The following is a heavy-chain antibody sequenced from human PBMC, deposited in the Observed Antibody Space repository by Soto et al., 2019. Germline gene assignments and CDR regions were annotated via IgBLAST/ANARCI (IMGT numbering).Heavy chain of an antibody. CDR3: ATDLVGEGYCLPP. V-gene: IGHV4-4*02. CDR2: VFRSGDT. J-gene: IGHJ5*02. D-gene: IGHD2-15*01. CDR1: GFSIAHGQW. Sequence: QMQLQESGPGLVKPSETLSLTCTVSGFSIAHGQWWSWVRQSPGKGLEWIGEVFRSGDTNYNPSLKGPVPITTDTSNTHFPLRLASVPAADTAVYYCATDLVGEGYCLPPWGQGPLVIVSS.